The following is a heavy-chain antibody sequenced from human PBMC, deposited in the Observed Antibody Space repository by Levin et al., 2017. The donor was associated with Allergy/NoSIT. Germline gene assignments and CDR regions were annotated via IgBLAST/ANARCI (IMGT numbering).Heavy chain of an antibody. CDR3: TRAFSTGWYGEVDV. J-gene: IGHJ6*02. V-gene: IGHV3-49*03. D-gene: IGHD6-19*01. CDR2: IRTQRNGGTP. CDR1: GFRFGDYV. Sequence: SCTGSGFRFGDYVMTWIRQAPGKGLEWLGFIRTQRNGGTPEYAASVKDRFSISRDDSRSTAFLHMNTLKIEDTGVYFCTRAFSTGWYGEVDVWGQGTTVTVSS.